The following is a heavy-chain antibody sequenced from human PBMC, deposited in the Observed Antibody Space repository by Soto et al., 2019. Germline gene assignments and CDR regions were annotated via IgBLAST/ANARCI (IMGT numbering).Heavy chain of an antibody. J-gene: IGHJ4*02. Sequence: PGGSLRLSCAASGIAFRNADINWVRQAPGKGLEWVSGINIRDGGTAYADSFKGRFTISRDNSKNTTYLQMNSLRVEDTAIYYCAKVTWGHFSPHCWGQGTLVTVSS. D-gene: IGHD3-16*01. CDR3: AKVTWGHFSPHC. CDR2: INIRDGGT. V-gene: IGHV3-23*01. CDR1: GIAFRNAD.